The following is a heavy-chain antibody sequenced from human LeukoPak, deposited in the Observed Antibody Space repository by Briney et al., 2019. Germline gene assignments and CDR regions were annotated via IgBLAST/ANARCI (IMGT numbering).Heavy chain of an antibody. J-gene: IGHJ4*02. CDR1: GFTFSSYA. Sequence: GGSLRLSCTASGFTFSSYAMSWVRQAPGKGLEWVSAISGSGSSTDYADSVKGRFTISRDNSKNTLYLQMNSLRAEDTAVYYCAKTWWSGYFGPFDYWGQGTLVTVSS. CDR3: AKTWWSGYFGPFDY. D-gene: IGHD3-3*01. CDR2: ISGSGSST. V-gene: IGHV3-23*01.